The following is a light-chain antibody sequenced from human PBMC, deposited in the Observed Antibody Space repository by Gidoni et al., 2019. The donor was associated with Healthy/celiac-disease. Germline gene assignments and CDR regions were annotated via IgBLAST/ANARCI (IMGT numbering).Light chain of an antibody. J-gene: IGLJ2*01. Sequence: QSALTQPASVSGSPGQSITISCTGTSSDVGGYHYVSWYQQQPGKAPKLMLYEVRNRPSGVSNLFSGSKSGNTASLTSSGLQAEDEADYYCSSYTSSSIVVFGGGTKLTVL. CDR3: SSYTSSSIVV. CDR2: EVR. CDR1: SSDVGGYHY. V-gene: IGLV2-14*01.